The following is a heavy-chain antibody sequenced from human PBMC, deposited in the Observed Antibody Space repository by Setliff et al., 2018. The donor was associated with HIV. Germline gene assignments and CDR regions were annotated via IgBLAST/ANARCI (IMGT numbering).Heavy chain of an antibody. D-gene: IGHD3-16*01. Sequence: ASVKVSCKASGYTFTSYYMHWVRQAPGQGLEWMGIINPSGGGTSYAQKFQGRVTMTRDTSTSTVYMELSSLRSEDTAVYYCARDPAVFGLYYYYYMDVWGKGTTVTVS. V-gene: IGHV1-46*03. CDR3: ARDPAVFGLYYYYYMDV. CDR1: GYTFTSYY. J-gene: IGHJ6*03. CDR2: INPSGGGT.